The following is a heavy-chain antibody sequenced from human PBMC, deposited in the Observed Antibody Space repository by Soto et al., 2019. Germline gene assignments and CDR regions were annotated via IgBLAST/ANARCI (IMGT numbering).Heavy chain of an antibody. CDR2: ISYDGSNK. CDR3: ARGGGTEDIVLMVRDDAFDI. D-gene: IGHD2-8*01. CDR1: GFTCSSYA. J-gene: IGHJ3*02. Sequence: QVQLVESGGGVVQPGRSLRLSCAASGFTCSSYAMHWVRQDPGKGLEWVAVISYDGSNKYYADSVKGRFTISRDNSKNTLYLQMNSLRAEDTAVYYCARGGGTEDIVLMVRDDAFDIWGQGTMVTVSS. V-gene: IGHV3-30-3*01.